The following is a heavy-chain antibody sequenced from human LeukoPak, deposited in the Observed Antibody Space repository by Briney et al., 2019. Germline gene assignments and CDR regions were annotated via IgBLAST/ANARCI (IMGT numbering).Heavy chain of an antibody. CDR2: IYDSVST. Sequence: SETLSLTCTVSGGSISSYYWSWIRQPPGKGLEWIGYIYDSVSTNYNPSLKSRVTISVDTSKNQFSLKLSSVTAADTAVYYCARDGSRVGGNAFDIWGQGTMVTVSS. D-gene: IGHD3-10*01. CDR1: GGSISSYY. J-gene: IGHJ3*02. V-gene: IGHV4-59*01. CDR3: ARDGSRVGGNAFDI.